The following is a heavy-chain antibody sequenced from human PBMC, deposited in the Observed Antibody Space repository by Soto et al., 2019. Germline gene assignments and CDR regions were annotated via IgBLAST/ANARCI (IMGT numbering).Heavy chain of an antibody. CDR1: GFTFSSYG. V-gene: IGHV3-30*18. CDR3: AKPPGVLEWLGCGMDV. D-gene: IGHD3-3*01. J-gene: IGHJ6*02. CDR2: ISYDGSNK. Sequence: GGSLRLSCAASGFTFSSYGMHWVRQAPGKGLEWVAVISYDGSNKYYADSVKGRFTISRDNSKNTLYLQMNSLRAEDTAVYYCAKPPGVLEWLGCGMDVWGQGTTVTVSS.